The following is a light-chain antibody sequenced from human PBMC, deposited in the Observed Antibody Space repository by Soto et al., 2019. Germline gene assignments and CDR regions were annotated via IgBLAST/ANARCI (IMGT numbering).Light chain of an antibody. J-gene: IGKJ1*01. CDR2: GAS. V-gene: IGKV3-15*01. CDR3: QQYNNWPRT. Sequence: EIVMTQSLATLSVSPGERATPSCRASQSVSSNLAWYQQKPGQAPRLLIYGASTRATGIPARFSGSGSGTEFTLTISSLQSEDFAVYYCQQYNNWPRTFGQGTKVDIK. CDR1: QSVSSN.